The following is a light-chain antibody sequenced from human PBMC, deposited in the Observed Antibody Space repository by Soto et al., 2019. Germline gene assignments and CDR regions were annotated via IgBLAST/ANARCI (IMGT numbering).Light chain of an antibody. V-gene: IGKV3-20*01. CDR3: QQYGSSPST. Sequence: EIVLTQSPGTLSFSAGERATLSCRASQSVSSSYLAWYQQKPGQAPRLLIYGASSRATGIPDRFSGSGSATDFTLTISRLEPEDFAVYYCQQYGSSPSTFGQGTKVDIK. CDR1: QSVSSSY. J-gene: IGKJ1*01. CDR2: GAS.